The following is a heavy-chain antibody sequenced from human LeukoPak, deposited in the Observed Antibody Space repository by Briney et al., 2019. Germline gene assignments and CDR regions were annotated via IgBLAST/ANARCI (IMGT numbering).Heavy chain of an antibody. D-gene: IGHD3-22*01. CDR3: AIQYYYDSSGYYGIFDY. CDR2: ISYDGSNK. CDR1: GFTFSSYG. V-gene: IGHV3-30*03. Sequence: GGSLRLSCAASGFTFSSYGMHWVRQAPGKGLERVAVISYDGSNKYYADSVKGRFTISRDNSKNTLYLQMNSLRAEDTAVYYCAIQYYYDSSGYYGIFDYWGQGTLVTVSS. J-gene: IGHJ4*02.